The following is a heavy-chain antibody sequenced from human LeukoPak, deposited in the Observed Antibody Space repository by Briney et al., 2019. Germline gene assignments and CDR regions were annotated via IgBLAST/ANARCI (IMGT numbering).Heavy chain of an antibody. D-gene: IGHD3-3*01. CDR1: GFTFSSYA. J-gene: IGHJ1*01. Sequence: PGGSLRLSCAASGFTFSSYAMSWVRQAPGKGLEWVSAISGSGGSTYYADSVKGRFTISRDNSKNTLYLQMNSLRAEDTAVYYCAKGGNYVITIFGVVTKGSYFQHWGQGTLVTVSS. CDR2: ISGSGGST. CDR3: AKGGNYVITIFGVVTKGSYFQH. V-gene: IGHV3-23*01.